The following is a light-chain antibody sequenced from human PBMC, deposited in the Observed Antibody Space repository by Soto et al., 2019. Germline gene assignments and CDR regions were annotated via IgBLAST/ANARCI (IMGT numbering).Light chain of an antibody. CDR2: DAS. CDR1: QNVRSY. V-gene: IGKV3-11*01. CDR3: QQRTNWPPSWT. Sequence: EIVLTQSPATLSLSPGERATLSCRASQNVRSYLAWYQQKPGQAPRLLFYDASDRATGIPARFSGSGSGTDFTLTISSLEPEDFAVYYCQQRTNWPPSWTFGQGTKVEIK. J-gene: IGKJ1*01.